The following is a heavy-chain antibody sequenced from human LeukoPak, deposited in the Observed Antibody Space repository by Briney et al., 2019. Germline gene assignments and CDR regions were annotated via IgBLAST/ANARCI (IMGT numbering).Heavy chain of an antibody. V-gene: IGHV3-30*04. CDR1: GFTFSSYA. CDR3: ARGGGLRAYYFDY. J-gene: IGHJ4*02. D-gene: IGHD5-24*01. CDR2: ISYDGSNK. Sequence: GGSLRLSCAASGFTFSSYAMHWVRQAPGRGLEWVAVISYDGSNKYYADSAKGRFTISRDNSKNTLYLQMNSLRAEDTAVYYCARGGGLRAYYFDYWGQGTLVIVSS.